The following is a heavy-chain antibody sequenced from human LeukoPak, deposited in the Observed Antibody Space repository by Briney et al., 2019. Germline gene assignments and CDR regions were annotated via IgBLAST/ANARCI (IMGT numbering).Heavy chain of an antibody. V-gene: IGHV3-23*01. CDR2: INGSGGST. CDR3: AKGSNYYGSGSDFDY. D-gene: IGHD3-10*01. J-gene: IGHJ4*02. Sequence: GGSLRLSCAASGFTFSSYAMSWVRQAPGKGLEWVSAINGSGGSTYYADSVKGRFTISRDNSKNTLCLQMNSLRAEDTAVYYCAKGSNYYGSGSDFDYWGQGTLVAVSS. CDR1: GFTFSSYA.